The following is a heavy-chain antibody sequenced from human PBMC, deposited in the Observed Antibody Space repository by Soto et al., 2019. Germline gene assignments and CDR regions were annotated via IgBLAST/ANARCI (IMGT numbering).Heavy chain of an antibody. Sequence: QVQLQQWGAGLLKPSETLSLTCAVYGGSFSGYYWSWIRQPPGKGLEWIGEINHSGSTNYNPSLKSRVTISVDTSKNQFSLKLSSVTAADTAVYYCARSKGYCSGGSCYWGVWGQGTLVTVSS. CDR1: GGSFSGYY. J-gene: IGHJ4*02. CDR3: ARSKGYCSGGSCYWGV. V-gene: IGHV4-34*01. D-gene: IGHD2-15*01. CDR2: INHSGST.